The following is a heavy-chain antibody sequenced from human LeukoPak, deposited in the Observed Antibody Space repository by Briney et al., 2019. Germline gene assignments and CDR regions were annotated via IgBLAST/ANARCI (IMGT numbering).Heavy chain of an antibody. V-gene: IGHV3-48*03. CDR3: ARSRYDSSGYYYWWDY. Sequence: GGSLRLSCAASGFTFSSYEKNWVRQAPAKGLEWVSYISSSGSTIYYADSVKGRFTISRDNAKNSLYLQMNSLRAEDTAVYYCARSRYDSSGYYYWWDYWGQGTLVTVSS. CDR2: ISSSGSTI. D-gene: IGHD3-22*01. CDR1: GFTFSSYE. J-gene: IGHJ4*02.